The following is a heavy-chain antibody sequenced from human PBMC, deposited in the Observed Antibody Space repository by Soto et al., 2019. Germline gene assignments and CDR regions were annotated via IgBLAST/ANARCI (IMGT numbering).Heavy chain of an antibody. CDR1: GGSISSYS. V-gene: IGHV4-59*01. J-gene: IGHJ6*02. CDR3: ARVPAAIVAGGGIDV. D-gene: IGHD2-2*01. CDR2: IYYSWST. Sequence: QVQLQESGPGLVKPSETLSLTCTVSGGSISSYSWSWIRQPPGKGLEWIGYIYYSWSTNYNPSLSSRVTVSVDTSNNQFSLRLSSVGAAATAVYYCARVPAAIVAGGGIDVWGQGTTVTVSS.